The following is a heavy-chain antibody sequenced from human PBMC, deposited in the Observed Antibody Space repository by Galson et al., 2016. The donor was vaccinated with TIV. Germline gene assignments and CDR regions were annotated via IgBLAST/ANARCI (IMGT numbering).Heavy chain of an antibody. V-gene: IGHV4-61*01. CDR1: GDSVSSDTYY. CDR2: VFHGGAT. J-gene: IGHJ4*02. CDR3: ARETYHFDRSGYFFDY. D-gene: IGHD3-22*01. Sequence: SETLSLTCTVSGDSVSSDTYYWTWIRQPPGKGLEWIGYVFHGGATNYNPSLKSRLTISVDTSKNQFSLKLTSVTAADTALYFCARETYHFDRSGYFFDYWGQGRLVTVSS.